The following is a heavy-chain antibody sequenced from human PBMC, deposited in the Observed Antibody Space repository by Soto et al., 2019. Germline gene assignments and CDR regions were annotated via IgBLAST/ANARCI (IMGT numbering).Heavy chain of an antibody. Sequence: PGGSLRLSCASSGFTFSSYSMNWVRQAPGKGLEWVSYISSSSSTIYYADSVKGRFTISRDNAKNSLYLQMNSLRAEDTAVYYCARAPREDDFWSGYYFYYYYYYMDVWGKGTTVTVSS. D-gene: IGHD3-3*01. CDR3: ARAPREDDFWSGYYFYYYYYYMDV. J-gene: IGHJ6*03. CDR2: ISSSSSTI. V-gene: IGHV3-48*01. CDR1: GFTFSSYS.